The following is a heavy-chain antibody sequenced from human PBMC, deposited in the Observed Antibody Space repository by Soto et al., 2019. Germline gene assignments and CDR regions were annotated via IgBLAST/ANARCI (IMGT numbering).Heavy chain of an antibody. V-gene: IGHV3-23*01. Sequence: XGCLGRSGAACRFSVSSLAMRGVWQPPGKGLEWVSAISGSGRSTYYADSVKGRFTISRDNSKNTLYLQMNSLRAEDTAVYYCAKDLWLGETDYCGQRTLVTVSS. D-gene: IGHD3-10*01. CDR3: AKDLWLGETDY. CDR1: RFSVSSLA. CDR2: ISGSGRST. J-gene: IGHJ4*02.